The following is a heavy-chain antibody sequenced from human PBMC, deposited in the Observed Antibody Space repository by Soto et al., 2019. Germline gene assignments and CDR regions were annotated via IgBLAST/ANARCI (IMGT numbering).Heavy chain of an antibody. V-gene: IGHV1-18*01. CDR3: TGVKGDGSGSYYGY. CDR2: ISAYNGNT. D-gene: IGHD3-10*01. CDR1: GYTFTSYG. Sequence: ASVKVSCKASGYTFTSYGISWVRQAPGQGLEWMGWISAYNGNTNYAQKLQGRVTMTTDTSTSTAYMELRSLKSDDTAVYYCTGVKGDGSGSYYGYWGQGTLVTVSS. J-gene: IGHJ4*02.